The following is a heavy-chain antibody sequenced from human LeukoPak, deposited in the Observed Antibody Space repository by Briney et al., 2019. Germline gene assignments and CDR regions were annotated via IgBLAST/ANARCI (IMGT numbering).Heavy chain of an antibody. CDR3: ARDKSLVVPAAMRSYGMDV. V-gene: IGHV1-18*01. J-gene: IGHJ6*02. CDR2: ISAYNGNT. D-gene: IGHD2-2*01. Sequence: ASVKVSCKASGYTFTSYGISWVRQAPGQGLEWRGWISAYNGNTNYAQKLQGRVTMTTDTSTSTAYMELRSLRSDDTAVYYCARDKSLVVPAAMRSYGMDVWGQGTTVTVSS. CDR1: GYTFTSYG.